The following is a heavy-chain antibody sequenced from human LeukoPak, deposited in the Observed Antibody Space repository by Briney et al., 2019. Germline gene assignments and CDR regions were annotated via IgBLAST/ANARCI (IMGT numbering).Heavy chain of an antibody. CDR3: ARHELATVTIPVFDY. J-gene: IGHJ4*02. CDR2: ISYDGSNK. Sequence: GGSLRLSCAASGFILSDYNMHWVRQAPGKGLEWVAVISYDGSNKYYADSVKGRFTISRDNSKNTLYLQMNSLRAEDTAVYYCARHELATVTIPVFDYWGQGTLVTVSS. CDR1: GFILSDYN. D-gene: IGHD4-17*01. V-gene: IGHV3-30*04.